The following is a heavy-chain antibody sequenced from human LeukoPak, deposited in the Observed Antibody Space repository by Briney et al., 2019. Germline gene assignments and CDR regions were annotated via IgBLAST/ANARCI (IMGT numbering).Heavy chain of an antibody. V-gene: IGHV4-34*01. CDR1: GGSFSGYY. CDR2: INHSGST. CDR3: ARVITIFGVVSQPFDY. Sequence: SETLSLTCAVYGGSFSGYYWSWIRQPPGKGLEWIGEINHSGSTNYNPSLKSRVTISVDTSKNQFSLKLSSVTAADTAVYYCARVITIFGVVSQPFDYWGQGTLVTVSS. J-gene: IGHJ4*02. D-gene: IGHD3-3*01.